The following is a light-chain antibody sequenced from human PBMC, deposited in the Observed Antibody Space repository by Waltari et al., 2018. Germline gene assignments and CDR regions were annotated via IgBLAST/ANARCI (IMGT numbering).Light chain of an antibody. CDR3: QQRSNWPPLT. CDR2: DAS. J-gene: IGKJ4*01. V-gene: IGKV3-11*01. Sequence: EIVLTQSPATLSLSPGERATLSCRASQSVSSYLAWYQQKPGQAPRLLIYDASNRATGIPARFSGSGSGTDFTLTISSLEPEDFAVYYXQQRSNWPPLTFGXGTKVEIK. CDR1: QSVSSY.